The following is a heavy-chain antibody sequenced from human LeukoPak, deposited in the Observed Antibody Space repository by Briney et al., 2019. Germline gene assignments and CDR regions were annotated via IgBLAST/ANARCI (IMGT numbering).Heavy chain of an antibody. D-gene: IGHD3-22*01. CDR2: INPNSGGT. J-gene: IGHJ4*02. V-gene: IGHV1-2*02. Sequence: GASVKVSCKASGYTFTGYYMHWVRQAPGQGLEWMGWINPNSGGTNYAQKFQGRVTMTRDTSISTAYMELSRLRSDDTAVYYCARLVTMIVVVQVSDYWGQGTLVTVPS. CDR1: GYTFTGYY. CDR3: ARLVTMIVVVQVSDY.